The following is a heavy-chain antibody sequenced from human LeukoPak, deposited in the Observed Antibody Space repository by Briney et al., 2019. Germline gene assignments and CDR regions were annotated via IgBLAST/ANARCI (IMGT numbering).Heavy chain of an antibody. Sequence: EASVKVSCKASGYTFTSYYMHWVRQAPGQGLEWMGGIIPIFGTANYAQKFQGRVTITADESTSTAYMELSSLRSEDTAVYYCARAFSQELELRSWGQGTLVTVSS. J-gene: IGHJ4*02. CDR1: GYTFTSYY. V-gene: IGHV1-69*13. CDR2: IIPIFGTA. D-gene: IGHD1-7*01. CDR3: ARAFSQELELRS.